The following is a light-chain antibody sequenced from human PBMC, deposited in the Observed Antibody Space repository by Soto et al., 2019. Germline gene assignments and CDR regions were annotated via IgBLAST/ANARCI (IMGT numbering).Light chain of an antibody. CDR2: SAS. V-gene: IGKV1-12*01. J-gene: IGKJ4*01. CDR3: QQAKSFPLT. CDR1: EHINNW. Sequence: DIQMTQSPSSVSASVGDTVTIICQASEHINNWLAWYQQKPGKAPKLLIYSASSLQSGVPLRFSGSGSGTDFSLTISSLQPEDFATYYCQQAKSFPLTFGGGTKVEIK.